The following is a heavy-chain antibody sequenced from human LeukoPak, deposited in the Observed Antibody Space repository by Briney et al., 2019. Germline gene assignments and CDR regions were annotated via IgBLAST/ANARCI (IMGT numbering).Heavy chain of an antibody. CDR1: GYSFTSYW. Sequence: GESLKISCKGSGYSFTSYWISWVRQTPGRGLEWMGRIDPSDSYTNYSPSFQGHVNISADKSINTAYLQWSSLKASDTAMYYCARLGSNNYFDPWGQGTLVTVSS. CDR3: ARLGSNNYFDP. V-gene: IGHV5-10-1*01. D-gene: IGHD7-27*01. J-gene: IGHJ5*02. CDR2: IDPSDSYT.